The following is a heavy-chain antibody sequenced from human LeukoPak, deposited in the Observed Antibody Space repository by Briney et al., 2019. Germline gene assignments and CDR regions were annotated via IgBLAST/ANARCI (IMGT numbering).Heavy chain of an antibody. J-gene: IGHJ5*01. CDR2: ISGNDPTK. D-gene: IGHD6-25*01. Sequence: TGGSLRLSCTASGLTLTTFDMVWVRQAPGRGLEWVSIISGNDPTKIYAESVKGRFTISRDDLKNTIYLQMDSLRDEDTAFYYCAKGLDTYSSRYLNRIFDSWGQGTLVTVSS. CDR3: AKGLDTYSSRYLNRIFDS. CDR1: GLTLTTFD. V-gene: IGHV3-23*01.